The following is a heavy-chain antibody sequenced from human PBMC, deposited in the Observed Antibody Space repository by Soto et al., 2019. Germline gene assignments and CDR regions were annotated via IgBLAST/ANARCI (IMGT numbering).Heavy chain of an antibody. Sequence: QVQLVESGGGVVQPGRSLSLSCTASGFTFSNHVMYWVRQAPGKALERVAVIWYDGGNKYYVDSVKGRFTISRDTSKNTVYLQMTSLRAEDTAVYYCAIGFEGGSGAYYYMDVWGKGTPVTVSS. J-gene: IGHJ6*03. CDR1: GFTFSNHV. V-gene: IGHV3-33*01. CDR2: IWYDGGNK. CDR3: AIGFEGGSGAYYYMDV. D-gene: IGHD6-25*01.